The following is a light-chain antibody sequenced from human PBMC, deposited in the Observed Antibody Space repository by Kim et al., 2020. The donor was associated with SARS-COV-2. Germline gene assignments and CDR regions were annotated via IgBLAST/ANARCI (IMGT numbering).Light chain of an antibody. J-gene: IGKJ2*01. Sequence: LSPGERATLSCRASQCVSSSFLAWYQQKPGQAPRLLIYGASSRATGIPDRFSGSESGTDFTLTISRLEPEDFAVYYCQQYGISPHTFGQGTKLEI. CDR3: QQYGISPHT. CDR1: QCVSSSF. V-gene: IGKV3-20*01. CDR2: GAS.